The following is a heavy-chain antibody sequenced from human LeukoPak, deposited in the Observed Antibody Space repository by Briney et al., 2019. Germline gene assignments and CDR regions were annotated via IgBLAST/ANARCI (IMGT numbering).Heavy chain of an antibody. V-gene: IGHV4-34*01. CDR3: ARDRPYMDV. J-gene: IGHJ6*03. CDR1: GGSFSGYY. Sequence: SETLSLTCAVYGGSFSGYYRSWIRKPPGKGLEWIGEINHSGSTNYNPSLKSRVTISVDTSKNQFSLKLSSVTAADTAVYYCARDRPYMDVWGKGTTVTVSS. CDR2: INHSGST.